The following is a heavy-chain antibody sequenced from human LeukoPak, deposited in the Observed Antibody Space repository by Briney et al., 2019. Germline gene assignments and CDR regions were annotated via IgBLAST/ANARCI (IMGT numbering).Heavy chain of an antibody. CDR3: AKESNLRRIAVAGAFDY. CDR2: ISWNSGSI. D-gene: IGHD6-19*01. Sequence: GGSLRLSCAASGFTFDDYALHWVRQAPGKGLEWVSGISWNSGSIGYADSVKGRFTISRDNAKNSLYLQMNSLRAEDTALYYCAKESNLRRIAVAGAFDYWGQGILVTVSS. J-gene: IGHJ4*02. CDR1: GFTFDDYA. V-gene: IGHV3-9*01.